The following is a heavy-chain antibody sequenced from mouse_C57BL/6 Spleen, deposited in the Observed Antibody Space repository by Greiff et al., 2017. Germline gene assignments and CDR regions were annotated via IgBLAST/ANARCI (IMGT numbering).Heavy chain of an antibody. Sequence: QVQLQQPGAELVKPGASVTLSCKASGYTFTSYWMHWVKQRPGQGLEWIGMIHPNSGSTNYNEKFKSKATLTVDKSSSTDYMQLISLTSEASAVYYCSRVGGLPYYFDDWGQGTTLTVSS. CDR3: SRVGGLPYYFDD. CDR1: GYTFTSYW. J-gene: IGHJ2*01. V-gene: IGHV1-64*01. D-gene: IGHD2-2*01. CDR2: IHPNSGST.